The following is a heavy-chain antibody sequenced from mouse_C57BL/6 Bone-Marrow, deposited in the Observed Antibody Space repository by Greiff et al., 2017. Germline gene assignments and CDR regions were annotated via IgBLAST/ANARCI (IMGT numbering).Heavy chain of an antibody. CDR2: IDPENGDT. V-gene: IGHV14-4*01. CDR1: GFNIKDDY. CDR3: TGFPFAY. J-gene: IGHJ3*01. Sequence: VQLQQSGAELVRPGASVKLSCTASGFNIKDDYMHWVKQRPEQGLEWLGWIDPENGDTEYASKFQGKATITADTSSNTAYLQLSSLTSEDTAVYYCTGFPFAYWGQGTLVTVSA.